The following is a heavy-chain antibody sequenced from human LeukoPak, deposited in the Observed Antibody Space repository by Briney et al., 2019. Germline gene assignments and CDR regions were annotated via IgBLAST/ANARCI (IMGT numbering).Heavy chain of an antibody. CDR2: IYYSGST. J-gene: IGHJ4*02. V-gene: IGHV4-39*01. Sequence: SETLSLTCTVSGGSISSSSYYWGWIRQPPGKGLEWMGSIYYSGSTYYNPSLKRRVTISVDTSKNQFSLKLSSVTAADTAVYYCARRHGSGWYRLFDYWGPGTLVTVSS. CDR1: GGSISSSSYY. D-gene: IGHD6-19*01. CDR3: ARRHGSGWYRLFDY.